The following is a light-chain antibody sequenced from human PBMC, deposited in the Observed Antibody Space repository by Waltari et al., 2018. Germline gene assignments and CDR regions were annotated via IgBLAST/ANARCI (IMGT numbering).Light chain of an antibody. J-gene: IGLJ2*01. CDR1: SSNLRVPS. Sequence: QSYMTQSHSVSATPGQRVTLPWPARSSNLRVPSFNCYQHVPRAAARLLIYSKNRRPSGVPHRFSGSKAGTSGSLAISGLQSEDEAHYYCATWDSDVNAWLFGGGTKVTVL. CDR2: SKN. V-gene: IGLV1-44*01. CDR3: ATWDSDVNAWL.